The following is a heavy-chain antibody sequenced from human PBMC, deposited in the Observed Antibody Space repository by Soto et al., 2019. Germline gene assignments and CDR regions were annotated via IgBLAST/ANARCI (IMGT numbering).Heavy chain of an antibody. CDR2: ISAYNGNT. V-gene: IGHV1-18*01. Sequence: GASVKVSCKASGYTFTSYGISWVRQAPGQGLEWMGWISAYNGNTNYAQKLQGRVTMTTDTSTSTAYMELRSLRSDDTAVYYCARDLSGWYFGFQYFQHWGQGTLVTVSP. D-gene: IGHD6-19*01. CDR1: GYTFTSYG. CDR3: ARDLSGWYFGFQYFQH. J-gene: IGHJ1*01.